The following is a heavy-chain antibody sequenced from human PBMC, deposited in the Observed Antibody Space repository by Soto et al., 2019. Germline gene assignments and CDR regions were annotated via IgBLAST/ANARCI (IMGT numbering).Heavy chain of an antibody. J-gene: IGHJ6*02. CDR2: ISYDGSNK. Sequence: PGGSLRLCCAASGFTFRNYGIHGVRQAPGKWMERVAVISYDGSNKYYADSVKGPFTISRDNSKNTLYLQMNSLRAEDTAVYYCAKPPPYNWNYWWSYYYGMDVWGQGITPTVSS. D-gene: IGHD1-7*01. CDR1: GFTFRNYG. CDR3: AKPPPYNWNYWWSYYYGMDV. V-gene: IGHV3-30*18.